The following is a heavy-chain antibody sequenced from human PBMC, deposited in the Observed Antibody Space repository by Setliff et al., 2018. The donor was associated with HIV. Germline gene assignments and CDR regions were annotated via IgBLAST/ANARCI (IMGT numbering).Heavy chain of an antibody. CDR3: ARVIAVADDAFDI. J-gene: IGHJ3*02. Sequence: PGGSLRLSCAASGFTFSSYAMHWVRQAPGKGLEYVSAISSNGGSTYYADSVKGRFTISRDNSKNTLYLQMGSLRAEDMAVYYCARVIAVADDAFDIWGQGTMVTVSS. V-gene: IGHV3-64*02. CDR2: ISSNGGST. CDR1: GFTFSSYA. D-gene: IGHD6-19*01.